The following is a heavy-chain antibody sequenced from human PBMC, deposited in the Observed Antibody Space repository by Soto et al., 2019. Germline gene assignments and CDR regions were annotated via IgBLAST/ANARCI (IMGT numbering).Heavy chain of an antibody. Sequence: QVQLVESGVGLAKPGGSLRLPCVAFGITSGDYYWTWVAQAPGKGLEWLSNISSSGEIKYYADAGKGRFTISRDNGKNSLYLQMNSLRVDDTSVYYCARDHHEQMSFDWWGQGTLVTGSS. J-gene: IGHJ4*02. CDR2: ISSSGEIK. V-gene: IGHV3-11*01. CDR3: ARDHHEQMSFDW. CDR1: GITSGDYY.